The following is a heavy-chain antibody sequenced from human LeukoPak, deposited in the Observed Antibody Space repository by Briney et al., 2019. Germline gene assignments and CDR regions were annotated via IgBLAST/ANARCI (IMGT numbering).Heavy chain of an antibody. D-gene: IGHD1-1*01. CDR2: IYYSGST. Sequence: PSETLSLTCTVSGGSISSGDYYWSWIRQPPGKGLEWIGYIYYSGSTYYNPSLKSRVTISVDTSKNQSSLKLSSVTAADTAVYYCARGNQPDYYYYYGMDVWGQGTTVTVSS. CDR1: GGSISSGDYY. J-gene: IGHJ6*02. CDR3: ARGNQPDYYYYYGMDV. V-gene: IGHV4-30-4*01.